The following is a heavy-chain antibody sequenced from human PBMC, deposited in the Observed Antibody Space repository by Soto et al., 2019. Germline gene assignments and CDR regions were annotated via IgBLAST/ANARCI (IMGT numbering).Heavy chain of an antibody. D-gene: IGHD6-13*01. Sequence: QVQLQESGPGLVKPSETLSHTCTVSGGSISSYYWSWIQQPPGKGLEWIGYIYYSGSTNYNPSLKSRVTISVDTSKNRVLLKLSSVTAADTAVYYCARLWRAAAGWGWFDPWGQGTLVTVSS. V-gene: IGHV4-59*08. CDR3: ARLWRAAAGWGWFDP. CDR2: IYYSGST. CDR1: GGSISSYY. J-gene: IGHJ5*02.